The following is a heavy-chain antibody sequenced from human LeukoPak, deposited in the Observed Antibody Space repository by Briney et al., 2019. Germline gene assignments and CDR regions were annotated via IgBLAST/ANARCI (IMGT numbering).Heavy chain of an antibody. CDR3: VRGDCGGDCYSPLYAFEV. CDR1: GFTFSSYW. D-gene: IGHD2-21*02. V-gene: IGHV3-74*01. CDR2: INTDGSST. J-gene: IGHJ3*01. Sequence: GGSLRLSCAASGFTFSSYWMHWVRQAPGKGLVWVSRINTDGSSTTDADSVKGRFTISRDNAKNTLYLQMNSLRAEDTAVYYCVRGDCGGDCYSPLYAFEVWGQGTMVTVSS.